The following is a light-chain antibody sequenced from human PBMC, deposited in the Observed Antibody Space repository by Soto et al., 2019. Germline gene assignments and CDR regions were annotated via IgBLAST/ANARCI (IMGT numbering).Light chain of an antibody. CDR2: GAT. CDR3: QQRSNWPPIT. V-gene: IGKV3-11*01. Sequence: EIVLTQSPAALSLSPGERATLSCRASQSVSSYLAWYQQKPGQAPRLLIHGATTGATGIPARFSGSGFGTDFTLTISSLEPEDAAVYYCQQRSNWPPITFGKGTRLEIK. J-gene: IGKJ5*01. CDR1: QSVSSY.